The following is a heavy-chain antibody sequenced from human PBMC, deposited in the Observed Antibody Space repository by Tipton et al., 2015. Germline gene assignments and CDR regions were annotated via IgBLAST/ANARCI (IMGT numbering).Heavy chain of an antibody. J-gene: IGHJ4*02. CDR3: ARGPDFVFDY. Sequence: TLSLTCTVSGASISRGSYYWNWIRQGPGKGLEWIGYIYESGTTRYNPSLKGRVTMSVDTSKNQFSLHLSSVTAADTAVYYCARGPDFVFDYWGQGTLVTVSS. V-gene: IGHV4-31*03. CDR2: IYESGTT. CDR1: GASISRGSYY.